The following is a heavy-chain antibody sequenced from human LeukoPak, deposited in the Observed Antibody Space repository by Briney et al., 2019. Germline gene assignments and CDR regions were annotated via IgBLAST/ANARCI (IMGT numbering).Heavy chain of an antibody. CDR3: ARGHDTVTTFDY. J-gene: IGHJ4*02. Sequence: GGSLRLSCAASGFTFSSYGMHWVRQAPGKGLEWVAFIRYDGSNKYYADSVKGRFTISRDNSKNTLYLQMNSLRAEDTAVYYCARGHDTVTTFDYWGQGTLVTVSS. V-gene: IGHV3-30*02. CDR1: GFTFSSYG. D-gene: IGHD4-17*01. CDR2: IRYDGSNK.